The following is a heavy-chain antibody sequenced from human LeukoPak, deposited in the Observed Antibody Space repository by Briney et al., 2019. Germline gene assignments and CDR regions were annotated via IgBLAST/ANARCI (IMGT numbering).Heavy chain of an antibody. V-gene: IGHV3-21*01. D-gene: IGHD6-19*01. J-gene: IGHJ6*02. CDR1: GFTFSSYS. CDR2: ISSSSSYI. CDR3: ARGDSSGWYGGYYYYYGMDV. Sequence: GGSLRLSCAASGFTFSSYSMNWVRQAPGKGLEWVSSISSSSSYIYYADSVKGRFTISRDNAKNSLYLQINSLRAEDTAVYYCARGDSSGWYGGYYYYYGMDVWGQGTTVTVSS.